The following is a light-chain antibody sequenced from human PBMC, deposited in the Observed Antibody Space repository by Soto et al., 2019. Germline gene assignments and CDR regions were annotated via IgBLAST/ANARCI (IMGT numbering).Light chain of an antibody. CDR1: SSDVGDYNY. CDR2: EVN. CDR3: SSYAGSNTFL. V-gene: IGLV2-8*01. J-gene: IGLJ3*02. Sequence: QSALTQPPSASGSPGQSVTISCTGTSSDVGDYNYVSWYQQHPGKAPKLIIYEVNKGPSGVPDRFSGSKSGNTASLTVSGLQAEDEAYYYCSSYAGSNTFLFGGGTKLTVL.